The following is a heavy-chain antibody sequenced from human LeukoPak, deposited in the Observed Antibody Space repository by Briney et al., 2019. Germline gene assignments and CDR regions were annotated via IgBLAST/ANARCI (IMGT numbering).Heavy chain of an antibody. V-gene: IGHV1-69*13. CDR3: ASLTPAARDPSFDY. CDR2: IIPIFGTA. CDR1: GGTFSSYA. J-gene: IGHJ4*02. Sequence: ASVTVSCKASGGTFSSYAISWVRQAPGQGLEWMGGIIPIFGTANYAQKFQGRVTITADESTSTAYMELSSLRSEDTAVYYCASLTPAARDPSFDYWGQGTLVTVSS. D-gene: IGHD6-25*01.